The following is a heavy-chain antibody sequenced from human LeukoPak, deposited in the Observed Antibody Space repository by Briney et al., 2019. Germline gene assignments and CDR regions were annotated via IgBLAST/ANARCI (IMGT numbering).Heavy chain of an antibody. CDR1: GYTFTGYY. Sequence: ASVKVSCKASGYTFTGYYMHWVRQAPGQGLEWMGWINHNSGGTNYAQKFQGRVTMTRDTSISTAYMELSRLRSDDTAVYYCARVPTSTYYYDSSGYFDYWGQGTLVTVSS. J-gene: IGHJ4*02. V-gene: IGHV1-2*02. CDR2: INHNSGGT. CDR3: ARVPTSTYYYDSSGYFDY. D-gene: IGHD3-22*01.